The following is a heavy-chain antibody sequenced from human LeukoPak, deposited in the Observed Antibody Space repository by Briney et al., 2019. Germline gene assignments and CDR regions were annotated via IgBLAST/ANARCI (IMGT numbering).Heavy chain of an antibody. J-gene: IGHJ5*02. V-gene: IGHV4-38-2*02. CDR1: GYSISSGYY. D-gene: IGHD3-10*01. Sequence: PSETLSLTRTVSGYSISSGYYWGWIRQPPGKGLEWIGSIYHSGSTYYNPSLKSRVTISVDTSKNQFSLKLSSVTAADTAVYYCARGSNYYGSGSYYNWFDPWGQGTLVTVSS. CDR3: ARGSNYYGSGSYYNWFDP. CDR2: IYHSGST.